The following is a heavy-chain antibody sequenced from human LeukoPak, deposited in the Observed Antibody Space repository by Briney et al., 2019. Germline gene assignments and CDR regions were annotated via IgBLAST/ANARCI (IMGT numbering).Heavy chain of an antibody. CDR1: GFTFSSYW. Sequence: PGGSLRLSCVASGFTFSSYWMHWVRQDPRKGLVWVSRINGDGRNINYADSVRGRFTISRDNSKNTLYLQMNSLRAEDTAIYYCAKVGRRPRTIAVAGPLDSWGQGSLVTVSS. CDR3: AKVGRRPRTIAVAGPLDS. J-gene: IGHJ4*02. V-gene: IGHV3-74*01. D-gene: IGHD6-19*01. CDR2: INGDGRNI.